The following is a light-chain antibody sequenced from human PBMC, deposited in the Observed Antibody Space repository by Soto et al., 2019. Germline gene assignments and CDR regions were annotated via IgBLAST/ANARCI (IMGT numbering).Light chain of an antibody. J-gene: IGKJ1*01. CDR1: QSISRN. V-gene: IGKV3-20*01. CDR2: GAS. Sequence: EIVMTQSPATLSVSPGERATLSCRAGQSISRNLAWYQQKPGQAPRLLIYGASSRATGIPDRFSGSGSGTDFTLTISRLEPEDFAVYYCQQYGSSVWTFGEGTKVGIK. CDR3: QQYGSSVWT.